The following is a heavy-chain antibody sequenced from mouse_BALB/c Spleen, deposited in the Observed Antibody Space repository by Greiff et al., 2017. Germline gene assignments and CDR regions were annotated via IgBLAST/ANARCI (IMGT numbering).Heavy chain of an antibody. CDR1: GFNIKDTY. V-gene: IGHV14-3*02. CDR3: ARRDGYYDWYFDV. Sequence: EVQLQQSGAELVKPGASVKLSCTASGFNIKDTYMHWVKQRPEQGLEWIGRIDPANGNTKYDPKFQGKATITADTSSNTAYLQLSSLTSEDTAVYYCARRDGYYDWYFDVWGAGTTVTVSS. J-gene: IGHJ1*01. D-gene: IGHD2-3*01. CDR2: IDPANGNT.